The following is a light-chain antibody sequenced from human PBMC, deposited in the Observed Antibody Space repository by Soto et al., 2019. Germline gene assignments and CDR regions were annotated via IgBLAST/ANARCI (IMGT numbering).Light chain of an antibody. J-gene: IGKJ1*01. CDR2: GAS. V-gene: IGKV3-20*01. CDR3: QRYGSSPSWT. Sequence: ESVLTQSPGTLSLSPGERATLSCRASQSVSTSYLAWYQQKPGQAPRLLFYGASSRATGIPDRFSGSGSGTDFTLTINRLEPEDFVVYYCQRYGSSPSWTFGQGTKVEIK. CDR1: QSVSTSY.